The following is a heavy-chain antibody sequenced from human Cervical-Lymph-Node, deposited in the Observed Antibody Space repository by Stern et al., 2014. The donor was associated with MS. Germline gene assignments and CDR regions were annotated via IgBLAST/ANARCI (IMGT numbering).Heavy chain of an antibody. D-gene: IGHD2/OR15-2a*01. J-gene: IGHJ4*02. V-gene: IGHV1-2*02. Sequence: QVQLMQSGAKMKKPGASVKVSCKASGYDFTGFFIHWVRQVPGQGLEWMGWLNPNSDDPTYAQDFQDRVTLTRDTSISTAYLELSRLTSADTAVYYCAREATRIIVGIDYWGQGTQVTVSS. CDR2: LNPNSDDP. CDR1: GYDFTGFF. CDR3: AREATRIIVGIDY.